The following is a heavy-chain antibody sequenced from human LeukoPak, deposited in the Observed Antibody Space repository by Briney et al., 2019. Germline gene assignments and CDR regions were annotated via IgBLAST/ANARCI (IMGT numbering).Heavy chain of an antibody. Sequence: SQTLSLTCAISGDSVSSNSAAWNWIRQSPSRGLEWLGRTYYRSKWYNDYAVSVKSRITINPDTSKNQFSLQLNSVTPEDTAVYYCARDIRDSGSYYEASYYFDYWGQGTLVTVSS. CDR2: TYYRSKWYN. J-gene: IGHJ4*02. D-gene: IGHD1-26*01. V-gene: IGHV6-1*01. CDR1: GDSVSSNSAA. CDR3: ARDIRDSGSYYEASYYFDY.